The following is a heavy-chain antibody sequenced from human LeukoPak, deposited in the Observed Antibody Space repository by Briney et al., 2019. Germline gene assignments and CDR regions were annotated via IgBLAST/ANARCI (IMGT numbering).Heavy chain of an antibody. J-gene: IGHJ6*03. Sequence: ASVKVSCTASGYTFTGYYMHWVRQAPGQGLEWMGWINPNSGGTNYAQKVQGRVTLTRDTSISTAYMELSSLRSDDTAVYCCASAATYYYGSGSYYNEDYYYMDVWGKGTTVTISS. V-gene: IGHV1-2*02. CDR2: INPNSGGT. D-gene: IGHD3-10*01. CDR1: GYTFTGYY. CDR3: ASAATYYYGSGSYYNEDYYYMDV.